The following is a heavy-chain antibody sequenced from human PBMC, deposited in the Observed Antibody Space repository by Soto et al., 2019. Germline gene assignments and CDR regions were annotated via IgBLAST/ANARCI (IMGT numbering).Heavy chain of an antibody. CDR1: GFTFSDYY. D-gene: IGHD3-10*01. V-gene: IGHV3-11*01. Sequence: GGSLRLSCAASGFTFSDYYMSWIRQAPGKGLEWVSYISSSGSTIYYADSVKGRFTISRDNAKNSLYLQMNSLRAEDTAVYYCARVRGYYGSGSYYNEGTPPDYWGQGTLVTVSS. CDR2: ISSSGSTI. J-gene: IGHJ4*02. CDR3: ARVRGYYGSGSYYNEGTPPDY.